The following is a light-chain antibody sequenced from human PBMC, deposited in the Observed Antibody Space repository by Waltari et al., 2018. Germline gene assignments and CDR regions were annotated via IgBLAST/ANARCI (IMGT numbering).Light chain of an antibody. V-gene: IGKV3-20*01. CDR1: QTVVGSY. Sequence: ELVLTQSPGTLSLSPGERATLSCRASQTVVGSYLAWYQQKPGQAPRLLVYGESSRAAGIPDRFSGSGYGTEFTLTISRLEPEDFAVYYCQQYSTSPRTFGQGTKVEIK. CDR3: QQYSTSPRT. J-gene: IGKJ1*01. CDR2: GES.